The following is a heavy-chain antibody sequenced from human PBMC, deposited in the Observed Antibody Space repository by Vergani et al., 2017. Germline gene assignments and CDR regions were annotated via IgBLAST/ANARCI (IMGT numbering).Heavy chain of an antibody. CDR2: ISSSSSTI. Sequence: EVQLVESGGGLVQPGGSLRLSCAASGFTFSSYSMNWVRQAPGKGLEWVSYISSSSSTIYYADSVKGRFTISRDNAKNSLYLQMNSLRAEDTAVYYCARDHAVTRITGTAGXFDYWGQGTLVTVSS. D-gene: IGHD1-20*01. V-gene: IGHV3-48*04. CDR1: GFTFSSYS. J-gene: IGHJ4*02. CDR3: ARDHAVTRITGTAGXFDY.